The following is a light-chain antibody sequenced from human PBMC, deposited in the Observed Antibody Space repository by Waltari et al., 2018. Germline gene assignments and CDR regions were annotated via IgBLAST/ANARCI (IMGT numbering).Light chain of an antibody. J-gene: IGKJ4*01. V-gene: IGKV3-15*01. CDR3: QQYDDWPPLT. Sequence: EIVMTQSPATLSVSPGDGATLSCRASHSIRRNLAWYQQRPGQSPRLLIYAASTRATGVPGRFSGSGSGTEFTLSISTLQSEDFGVYYCQQYDDWPPLTFGGGTKVEIK. CDR2: AAS. CDR1: HSIRRN.